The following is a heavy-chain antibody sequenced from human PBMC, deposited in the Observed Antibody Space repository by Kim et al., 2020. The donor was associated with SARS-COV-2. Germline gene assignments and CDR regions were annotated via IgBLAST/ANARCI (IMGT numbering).Heavy chain of an antibody. CDR1: GFTFSSYS. D-gene: IGHD2-2*02. V-gene: IGHV3-21*01. CDR3: ARGRRLIVVVPAAIRADWFDP. CDR2: ISSSSSYI. J-gene: IGHJ5*02. Sequence: GGSLRLSCAASGFTFSSYSMNWVRQAPGKGLEWVSSISSSSSYIYYADSVKGRFTISRDNAKNSLYLQMNSLRAEDTAVYYCARGRRLIVVVPAAIRADWFDPWGQGTLVTVSS.